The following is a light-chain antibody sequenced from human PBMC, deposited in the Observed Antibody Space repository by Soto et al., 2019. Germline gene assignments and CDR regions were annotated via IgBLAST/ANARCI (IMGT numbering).Light chain of an antibody. J-gene: IGKJ5*01. CDR2: GAS. V-gene: IGKV3-20*01. Sequence: EIVLTQSPGTLSLSPGERATLSCRASQSVGTTYLAWYQQKPGQAPRLLIYGASSRATGIPDRFSGSGAGTDFTLTISRLEPEDFAVYYCQQYKNWPLFGQGTRLDIK. CDR3: QQYKNWPL. CDR1: QSVGTTY.